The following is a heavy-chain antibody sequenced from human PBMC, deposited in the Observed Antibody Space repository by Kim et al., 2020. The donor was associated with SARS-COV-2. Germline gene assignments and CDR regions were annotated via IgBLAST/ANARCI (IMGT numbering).Heavy chain of an antibody. Sequence: TSYADSVKGRFTISKDNSKDPLYLQMSSLRAEDTAVYYCVKDFGRDSGSHWGQGTLVTVSS. V-gene: IGHV3-64D*09. J-gene: IGHJ4*02. CDR2: T. D-gene: IGHD1-26*01. CDR3: VKDFGRDSGSH.